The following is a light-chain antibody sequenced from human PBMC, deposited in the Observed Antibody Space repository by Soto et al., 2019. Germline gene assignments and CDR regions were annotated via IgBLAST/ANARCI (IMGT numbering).Light chain of an antibody. J-gene: IGKJ1*01. CDR1: QSVSSSY. CDR3: QQYGSSPRT. V-gene: IGKV3-20*01. CDR2: GAS. Sequence: EIVLTQSPGTLSLSPGEKATLSCRARQSVSSSYLAWYQQKPGQAPRLLIYGASSRATGIPGRFSGSGSGTDFTLTISRLEPEDFAVYYCQQYGSSPRTFGQGTKVDI.